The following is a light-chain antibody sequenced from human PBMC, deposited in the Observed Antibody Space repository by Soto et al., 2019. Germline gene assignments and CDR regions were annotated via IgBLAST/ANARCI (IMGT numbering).Light chain of an antibody. J-gene: IGKJ4*01. CDR2: DAS. V-gene: IGKV3-11*01. Sequence: EIVLTQSPATLSLSPGERATLSCRASQSVSSYLAWYQQKLGQAPRLLIYDASNRATGIPARFSGSGSGTDFPLTISSLEPEDFAVYYCQQRSNWPLTFGGGTNVDI. CDR3: QQRSNWPLT. CDR1: QSVSSY.